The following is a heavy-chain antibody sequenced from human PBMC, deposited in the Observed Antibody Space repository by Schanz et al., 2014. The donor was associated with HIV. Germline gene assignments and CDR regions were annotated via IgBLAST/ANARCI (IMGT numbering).Heavy chain of an antibody. CDR2: VYSGGST. CDR1: GFTVSSDY. CDR3: ARRSTPGGYYGMDV. D-gene: IGHD2-15*01. Sequence: VQLVESGGGVVQPGRSLRLSCAVSGFTVSSDYMSWVRQAPGKGLEWVSTVYSGGSTHFADSVKGRFTISRDNFRNTLWLHMNALRAEDTAVYYCARRSTPGGYYGMDVWGQGTTVTVSS. J-gene: IGHJ6*02. V-gene: IGHV3-66*04.